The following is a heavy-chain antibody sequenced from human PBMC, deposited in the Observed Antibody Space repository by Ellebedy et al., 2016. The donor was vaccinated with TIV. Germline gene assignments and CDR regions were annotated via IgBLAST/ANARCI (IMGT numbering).Heavy chain of an antibody. D-gene: IGHD4-17*01. Sequence: GESLKISCVASGFSFRSYWMSWVRQAPGKGLEWVANIRQDGSEKYYVDSVKGRFPISIDNAKNSLYLHLNSLRAEDTAMYYCATDGSYGDYLSPTHAFVIWGQGTMVTVSS. CDR2: IRQDGSEK. J-gene: IGHJ3*02. CDR1: GFSFRSYW. CDR3: ATDGSYGDYLSPTHAFVI. V-gene: IGHV3-7*01.